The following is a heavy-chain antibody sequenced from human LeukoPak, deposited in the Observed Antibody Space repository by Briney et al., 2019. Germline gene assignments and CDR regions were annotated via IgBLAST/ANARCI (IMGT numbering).Heavy chain of an antibody. D-gene: IGHD6-13*01. J-gene: IGHJ3*02. Sequence: ASVKVSCKASVGTFSSYAISWVRQAPGQGLEWMGGIIPIFGTANYAQKFQGRVTITTDESTSAAYMELRSLRSEGTAVYYCARAYSSSWYRIDAFDIWGQGTMVTVCS. CDR2: IIPIFGTA. CDR1: VGTFSSYA. CDR3: ARAYSSSWYRIDAFDI. V-gene: IGHV1-69*05.